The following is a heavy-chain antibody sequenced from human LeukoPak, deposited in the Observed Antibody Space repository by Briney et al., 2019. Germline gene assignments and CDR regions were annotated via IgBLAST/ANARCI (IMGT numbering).Heavy chain of an antibody. D-gene: IGHD3-3*01. V-gene: IGHV3-48*02. CDR3: ARESAIFVPFDY. CDR2: ISSSSSTM. CDR1: GFTFSTYN. Sequence: GGSLRLSCAASGFTFSTYNMNWVRQAPGKGLEWVSYISSSSSTMHYADSVKGRFTISRDNAKNSLYLQMNSLRDEDTAVYYCARESAIFVPFDYWGQGTLVTVSS. J-gene: IGHJ4*02.